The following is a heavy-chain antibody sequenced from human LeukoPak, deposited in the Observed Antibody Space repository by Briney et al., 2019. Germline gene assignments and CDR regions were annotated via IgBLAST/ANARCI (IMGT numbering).Heavy chain of an antibody. CDR3: AKDLQITMVRGVTFDY. J-gene: IGHJ4*02. CDR2: ISGSGGST. Sequence: GGSLRLSCAASGFTFSSYAMSWVRQAPGKGLEWVSAISGSGGSTYYADSVKGRFTISRDNSKNTLYLQMNSLRAEDTAVYYCAKDLQITMVRGVTFDYWGQGTLVTVSS. D-gene: IGHD3-10*01. V-gene: IGHV3-23*01. CDR1: GFTFSSYA.